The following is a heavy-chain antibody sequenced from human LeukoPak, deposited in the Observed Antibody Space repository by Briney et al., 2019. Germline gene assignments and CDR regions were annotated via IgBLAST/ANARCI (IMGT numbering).Heavy chain of an antibody. V-gene: IGHV1-69*10. D-gene: IGHD1-26*01. CDR2: FIPVLGTA. J-gene: IGHJ4*02. CDR3: ARDTIWYSGSYPPNY. Sequence: ASVKVSCKASGGTFSDYALNWVRQAPGQGLEWMGVFIPVLGTANSTQNFQDRVTITADISTNTVYMELSSLRSEDTAVYYCARDTIWYSGSYPPNYWGQGTLVTVSS. CDR1: GGTFSDYA.